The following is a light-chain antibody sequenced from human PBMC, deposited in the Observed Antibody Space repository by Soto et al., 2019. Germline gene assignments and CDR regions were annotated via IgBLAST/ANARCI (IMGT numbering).Light chain of an antibody. CDR1: RDISSY. J-gene: IGKJ4*01. V-gene: IGKV1-27*01. CDR2: GAS. CDR3: QKYDTAPLT. Sequence: DIQVTQSPSSLSASLGDRVSITCRASRDISSYLAWYQQKPGQVPRLLISGASTLHSGVPSRFSGSGSGTDFTLTITSLQPEDIATYFCQKYDTAPLTFGGGTKVEI.